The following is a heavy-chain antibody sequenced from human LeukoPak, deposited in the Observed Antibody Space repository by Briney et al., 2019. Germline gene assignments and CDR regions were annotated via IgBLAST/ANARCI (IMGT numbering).Heavy chain of an antibody. V-gene: IGHV1-18*01. CDR1: GYTFTANG. Sequence: ASVKVSCKASGYTFTANGITWVRQAPGQGLEWMGWISAYNGDTVYAQMFQGRVTMTTDTSTSTAYMEVTNLRSDDTAMYYCARSGHCSGVGSYAQGIDYWGQGTLVTVSS. CDR2: ISAYNGDT. J-gene: IGHJ4*02. CDR3: ARSGHCSGVGSYAQGIDY. D-gene: IGHD2-15*01.